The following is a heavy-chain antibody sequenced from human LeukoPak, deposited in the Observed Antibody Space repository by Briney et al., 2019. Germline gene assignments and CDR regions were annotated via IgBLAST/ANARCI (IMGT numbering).Heavy chain of an antibody. V-gene: IGHV3-33*06. J-gene: IGHJ4*02. CDR2: IWYDGTNE. CDR3: AKDYSTSWWFHY. D-gene: IGHD6-13*01. CDR1: GLSFSSSG. Sequence: GGSLRLSCAASGLSFSSSGMHWVRQAPGKGLEWVAVIWYDGTNENYGDSVKGRFTISRDNSKNTLYLQMNSLRAEDTAIYYCAKDYSTSWWFHYWGQGTLVTVSS.